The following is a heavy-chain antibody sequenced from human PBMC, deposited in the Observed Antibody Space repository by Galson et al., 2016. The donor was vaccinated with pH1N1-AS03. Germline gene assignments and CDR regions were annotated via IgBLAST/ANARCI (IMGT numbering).Heavy chain of an antibody. V-gene: IGHV3-30*04. Sequence: SLRLSCAASGFTFSTYAMHWVLQAPGKGLEWVAVISSDGSHQYYADSVKGRFTISRDNSKNTLYLQMNSLRAEDTAVYYCARPYCTSSRCYLYLYGLDVWGQGTTVTVSS. CDR2: ISSDGSHQ. J-gene: IGHJ6*02. D-gene: IGHD2-2*01. CDR1: GFTFSTYA. CDR3: ARPYCTSSRCYLYLYGLDV.